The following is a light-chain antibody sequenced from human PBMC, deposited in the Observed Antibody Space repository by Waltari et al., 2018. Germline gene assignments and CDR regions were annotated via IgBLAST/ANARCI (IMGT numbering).Light chain of an antibody. Sequence: EIVMTQSPATLSVSPGERATLSCRASQSVSSNLAWYQQKPGQAPRLLIYGASIRATGIPARFSGSGSGTEFTLTISILQSEDFAVYYCQQYNNWPPGTFGPGTKVDIK. J-gene: IGKJ3*01. CDR1: QSVSSN. CDR2: GAS. V-gene: IGKV3D-15*03. CDR3: QQYNNWPPGT.